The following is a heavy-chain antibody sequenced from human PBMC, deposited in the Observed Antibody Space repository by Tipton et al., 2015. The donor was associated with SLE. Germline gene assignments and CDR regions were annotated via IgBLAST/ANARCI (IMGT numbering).Heavy chain of an antibody. CDR3: ARGLAFDY. CDR1: GGSISSGSYY. D-gene: IGHD6-19*01. J-gene: IGHJ4*02. CDR2: VSHRGTT. Sequence: TLSLTCTVSGGSISSGSYYWSWIRQPAGKGLEWIGEVSHRGTTNYNPSLDSRVTISLDRFNNQFTLKMTSVTAADTAVYYCARGLAFDYWGQGTLVTVSS. V-gene: IGHV4-61*09.